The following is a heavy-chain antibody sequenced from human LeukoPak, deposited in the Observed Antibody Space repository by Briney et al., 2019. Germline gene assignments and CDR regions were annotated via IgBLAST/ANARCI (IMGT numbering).Heavy chain of an antibody. CDR3: ARDQYYYDSSGYYPDAFDI. CDR1: GFTFSSYS. D-gene: IGHD3-22*01. Sequence: GGSLRLSCAASGFTFSSYSMNWVRQAPGKGLEWVSSISSSSSYIYYADSVKGRFTISRDNAKNSLYLQMNSLRAEDTAVYYCARDQYYYDSSGYYPDAFDIWGQGTMVTVSS. V-gene: IGHV3-21*01. CDR2: ISSSSSYI. J-gene: IGHJ3*02.